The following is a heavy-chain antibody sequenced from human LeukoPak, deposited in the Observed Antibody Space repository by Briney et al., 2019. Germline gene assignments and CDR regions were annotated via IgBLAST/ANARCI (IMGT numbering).Heavy chain of an antibody. V-gene: IGHV3-53*01. J-gene: IGHJ6*02. CDR2: VYSAGKT. Sequence: PGGSLRLSCAASGSTVSSNYMTWVRQAPGKGLECVSIVYSAGKTYYADSVKGRFTISRDNSKNTLYLQMNSLRAEDTAVYYCASFSIPNYYYYFYGMDVWGQGITVTVSS. CDR3: ASFSIPNYYYYFYGMDV. CDR1: GSTVSSNY.